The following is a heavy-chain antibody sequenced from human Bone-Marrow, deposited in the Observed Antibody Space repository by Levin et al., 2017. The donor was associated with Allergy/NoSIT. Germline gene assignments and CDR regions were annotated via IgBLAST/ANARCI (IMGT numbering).Heavy chain of an antibody. CDR1: GGSISSSNW. J-gene: IGHJ6*02. CDR2: IYHSGSS. D-gene: IGHD3-22*01. CDR3: ASLYYYDSSGYSYYYYGMDV. Sequence: PSETLSLTCAVSGGSISSSNWWSWVRQPPGKGLEWIGEIYHSGSSNYNPSLKSRVTISVDKSKNQFSLKLSSVTAADTAVYYCASLYYYDSSGYSYYYYGMDVWGQGTTVTVSS. V-gene: IGHV4-4*02.